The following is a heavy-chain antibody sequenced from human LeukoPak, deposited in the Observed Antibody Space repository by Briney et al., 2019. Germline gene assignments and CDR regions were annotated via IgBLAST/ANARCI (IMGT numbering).Heavy chain of an antibody. CDR3: VYSGDYEKGY. V-gene: IGHV3-7*01. Sequence: GGSLRLSCAASGFTFSSYWMSWVRQAPGQGLEWVANIKQDGSEKYHVDSVKGRFTISRDNAKNTLYLQMNSLRAEDTAVYYCVYSGDYEKGYWGQGTLVTVSS. D-gene: IGHD4-17*01. CDR1: GFTFSSYW. CDR2: IKQDGSEK. J-gene: IGHJ4*02.